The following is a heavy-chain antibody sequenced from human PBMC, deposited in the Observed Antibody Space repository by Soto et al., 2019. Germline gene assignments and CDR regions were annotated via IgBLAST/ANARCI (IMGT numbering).Heavy chain of an antibody. CDR2: IIPIFGTA. CDR3: AREGYCSGGSCYSAYFDD. D-gene: IGHD2-15*01. V-gene: IGHV1-69*12. Sequence: QVQLVQSGAEVKKPGSSVKVSCKASGGTFSSYAISWVRQAPGQGLEWMGGIIPIFGTANYAQKFQGRVTITADESTSTAYMELSSLRSEDTAVYYCAREGYCSGGSCYSAYFDDWGQGTLVTVSS. J-gene: IGHJ4*02. CDR1: GGTFSSYA.